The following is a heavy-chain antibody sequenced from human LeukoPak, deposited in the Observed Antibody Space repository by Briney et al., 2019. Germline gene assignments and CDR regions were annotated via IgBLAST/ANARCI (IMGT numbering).Heavy chain of an antibody. D-gene: IGHD1-26*01. CDR2: ITPFNGNT. J-gene: IGHJ1*01. CDR3: ARSGELHWLSRQH. V-gene: IGHV1-45*02. CDR1: GYTFTYRY. Sequence: ASVKVSCKASGYTFTYRYLHWVRQAPGQALEWMGWITPFNGNTNYAQKFQDRVTITRDRSMSTAYMELGSVRAEDPARYYCARSGELHWLSRQHWGQGTLVTVSS.